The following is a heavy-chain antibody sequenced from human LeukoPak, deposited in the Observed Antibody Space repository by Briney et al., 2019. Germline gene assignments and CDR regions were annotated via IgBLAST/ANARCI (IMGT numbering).Heavy chain of an antibody. V-gene: IGHV1-18*01. J-gene: IGHJ4*02. CDR3: ARGIGSYGDSGLPFAY. D-gene: IGHD4-17*01. CDR1: GYSLTGYG. Sequence: ASVKVSCKASGYSLTGYGIAWARQDSGQGPECMGLFSAYNGNTKYAQKFQGRVTMTTDTSTSTAYMELRSLRSDDTAVYYCARGIGSYGDSGLPFAYWGQGTLVTVSS. CDR2: FSAYNGNT.